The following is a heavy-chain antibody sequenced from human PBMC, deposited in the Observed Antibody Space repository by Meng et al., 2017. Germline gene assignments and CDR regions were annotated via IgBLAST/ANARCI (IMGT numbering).Heavy chain of an antibody. J-gene: IGHJ4*02. Sequence: QVRLGRSGCEVKKPGSAVKVSCKASGGTFSSYAISWVRHAPGRGLEWMGGIIPIFGTANYAQKFQGRVTITADESTSTAYMELSSLRSEDTAVYYCAREGPCGGDCSGFDYWGQGTLVTVSS. D-gene: IGHD2-21*02. CDR1: GGTFSSYA. CDR2: IIPIFGTA. V-gene: IGHV1-69*01. CDR3: AREGPCGGDCSGFDY.